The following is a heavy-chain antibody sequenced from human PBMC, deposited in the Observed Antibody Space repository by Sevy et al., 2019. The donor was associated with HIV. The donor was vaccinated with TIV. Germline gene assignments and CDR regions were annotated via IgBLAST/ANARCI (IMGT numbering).Heavy chain of an antibody. Sequence: SETLSLTCIVSGGFISSCFWSWIRQPPGKGLEWIANIYYTGISHYNPSLRSRVTISLDTSRNQISLSLSSVTATDTATYYCAGETAWGRDFSWGQGTLVTVSS. CDR3: AGETAWGRDFS. CDR2: IYYTGIS. J-gene: IGHJ4*02. CDR1: GGFISSCF. V-gene: IGHV4-59*08. D-gene: IGHD2-21*02.